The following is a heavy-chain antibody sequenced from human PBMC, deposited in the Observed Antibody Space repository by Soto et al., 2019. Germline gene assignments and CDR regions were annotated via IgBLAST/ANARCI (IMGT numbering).Heavy chain of an antibody. CDR1: GGAFSSYA. Sequence: GASVKVSCKASGGAFSSYAISWVRQAPGQGLEWMGGIIPIFGTANYAQKFQGRVTITADESTSTAYMELSSLRSEDTAVYYCARAGMVYAIVNWFDPWGQGTLVTVSS. CDR2: IIPIFGTA. V-gene: IGHV1-69*13. D-gene: IGHD2-8*01. CDR3: ARAGMVYAIVNWFDP. J-gene: IGHJ5*02.